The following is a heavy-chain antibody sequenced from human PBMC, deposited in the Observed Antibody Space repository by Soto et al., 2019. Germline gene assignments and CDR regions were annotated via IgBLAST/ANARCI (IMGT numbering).Heavy chain of an antibody. CDR1: GYTLTELS. J-gene: IGHJ4*02. D-gene: IGHD3-22*01. Sequence: GASVKVSCKVSGYTLTELSMHWVRQAPGKGLEWMGGFDPEDGETIYAQKFQGRVTMTEDTSTDTAYMELSSLRSEDTAVYYCATDFIYYYDSSGLAVDYWGQGTLVTVSS. CDR2: FDPEDGET. CDR3: ATDFIYYYDSSGLAVDY. V-gene: IGHV1-24*01.